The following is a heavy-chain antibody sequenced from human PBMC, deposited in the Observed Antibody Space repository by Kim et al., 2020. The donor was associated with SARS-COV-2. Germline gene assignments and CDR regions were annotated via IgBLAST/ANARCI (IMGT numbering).Heavy chain of an antibody. CDR1: GFSFSNNW. CDR3: AAYTDGWYSNY. Sequence: GGSLRLSCAASGFSFSNNWMTWIRQVPGKGLEWVANIKQDGRVKNYVDSVKGRFTISRDNAKNSLYLQMNSLRAEDTAGYYCAAYTDGWYSNYWGQGTLDTVSS. D-gene: IGHD6-19*01. J-gene: IGHJ4*01. CDR2: IKQDGRVK. V-gene: IGHV3-7*03.